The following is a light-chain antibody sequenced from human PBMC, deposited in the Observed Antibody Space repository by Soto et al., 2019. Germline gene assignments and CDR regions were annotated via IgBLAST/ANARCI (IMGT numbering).Light chain of an antibody. V-gene: IGKV1-17*01. CDR1: QDIRNY. CDR2: AAS. CDR3: RQLNSYPST. J-gene: IGKJ3*01. Sequence: DIQVTQSPYTRSASIGDPLTFACRASQDIRNYLGWYQQKPGKAPKRLIYAASSFQSGVPSRFSGSGSGTEFTLTISSLQPEDFATYYCRQLNSYPSTFGPGTKVDIK.